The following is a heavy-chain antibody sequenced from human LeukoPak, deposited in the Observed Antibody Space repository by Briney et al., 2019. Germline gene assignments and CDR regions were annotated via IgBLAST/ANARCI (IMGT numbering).Heavy chain of an antibody. CDR1: GGSISSYY. CDR3: ARVTGYMIEDYFDY. CDR2: IYYTGST. J-gene: IGHJ4*02. D-gene: IGHD3-22*01. V-gene: IGHV4-59*01. Sequence: SETLSLTCTVSGGSISSYYWSWIRQPAGKGLEWIGYIYYTGSTDYNPSLKSRVTISVDTSQNQFSLKLSSVTAADTAVYYCARVTGYMIEDYFDYWGQGTLVTVSS.